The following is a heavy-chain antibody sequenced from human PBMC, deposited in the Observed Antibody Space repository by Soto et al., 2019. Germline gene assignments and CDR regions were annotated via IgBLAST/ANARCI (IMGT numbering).Heavy chain of an antibody. CDR1: GFTFTTAW. CDR2: INSDGSNT. J-gene: IGHJ6*02. Sequence: PGGSLRLSCAASGFTFTTAWINWIRQAPGKGLVWVSRINSDGSNTNYADSVKGRFTISRDNAKNTLYLQMNSLRAEDTAVYYCTRSGSSPYYYGMDVWGQGTTVTVSS. V-gene: IGHV3-74*01. D-gene: IGHD6-6*01. CDR3: TRSGSSPYYYGMDV.